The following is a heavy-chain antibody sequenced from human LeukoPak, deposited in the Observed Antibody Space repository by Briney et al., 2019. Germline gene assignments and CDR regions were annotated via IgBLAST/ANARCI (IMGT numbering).Heavy chain of an antibody. CDR1: GEPFNGYY. J-gene: IGHJ4*02. Sequence: SETLSLTCAVYGEPFNGYYWNWIRQSPGKGLEWIGEINHSGSTNYNPSLKSRVTISVDTSKNQFSLKLNSVTAADTAVYYCASRYFCNSTSCYTFDYWGQGTLVTVSS. CDR3: ASRYFCNSTSCYTFDY. D-gene: IGHD2-2*02. CDR2: INHSGST. V-gene: IGHV4-34*01.